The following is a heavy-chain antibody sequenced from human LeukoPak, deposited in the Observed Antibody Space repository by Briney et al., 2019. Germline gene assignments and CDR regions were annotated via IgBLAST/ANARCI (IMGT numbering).Heavy chain of an antibody. Sequence: RASVKVSRKASGGTFSSYAISWVRQAPGQGLEWMGRIIPIFGTANYAQKFQGRVTITTDESTSTAYMELSSLRSEDTAVYYCARVSQYYDFWSGYLDYWGQGTLVTVSS. CDR2: IIPIFGTA. CDR1: GGTFSSYA. J-gene: IGHJ4*02. CDR3: ARVSQYYDFWSGYLDY. V-gene: IGHV1-69*05. D-gene: IGHD3-3*01.